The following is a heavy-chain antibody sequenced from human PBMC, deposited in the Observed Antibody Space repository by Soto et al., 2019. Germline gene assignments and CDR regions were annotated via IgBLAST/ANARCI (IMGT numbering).Heavy chain of an antibody. CDR1: GGSISSYY. CDR3: ARTFPYDSSGYYSQYYFDY. CDR2: IYHSGST. D-gene: IGHD3-22*01. V-gene: IGHV4-59*01. Sequence: SETLSLTCTVSGGSISSYYWSWIRQPPGKGLEWIGYIYHSGSTNYNPSLKSRVTISVDTSKNQFSLKLSSVTAADTAVYYCARTFPYDSSGYYSQYYFDYWGQGTLVTVSS. J-gene: IGHJ4*02.